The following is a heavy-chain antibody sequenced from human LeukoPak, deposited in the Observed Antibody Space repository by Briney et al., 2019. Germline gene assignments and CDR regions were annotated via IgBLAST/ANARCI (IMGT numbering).Heavy chain of an antibody. V-gene: IGHV3-23*01. J-gene: IGHJ3*02. Sequence: GGSLRLSRAASGFTFSSYAMTWVRQAPGKGLEWVSTISGSGDSTYFADSVKGRFTISRDNSKNTLYLQMDTLRAEDTAVYYCAKVRNYDSSAYYWNDAFDIWGQGTKVTVSS. CDR1: GFTFSSYA. D-gene: IGHD3-22*01. CDR2: ISGSGDST. CDR3: AKVRNYDSSAYYWNDAFDI.